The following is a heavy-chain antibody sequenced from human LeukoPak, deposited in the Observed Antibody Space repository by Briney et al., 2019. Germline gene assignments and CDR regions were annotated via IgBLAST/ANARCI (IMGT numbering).Heavy chain of an antibody. D-gene: IGHD3-9*01. J-gene: IGHJ6*03. CDR1: GFTFSTYA. CDR2: INSDGSST. CDR3: ARGDYDILTGYYIMNHYYYYMDV. Sequence: GSLRLSCAASGFTFSTYAIHWVRQAPGKGLVWVSRINSDGSSTSYADSVKGRFTISRDNAKNTLYLQMNSLRAEDTAVYYCARGDYDILTGYYIMNHYYYYMDVWGKGTTVTVSS. V-gene: IGHV3-74*01.